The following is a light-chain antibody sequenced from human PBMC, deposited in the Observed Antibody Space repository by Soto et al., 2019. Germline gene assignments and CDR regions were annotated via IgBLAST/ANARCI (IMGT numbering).Light chain of an antibody. J-gene: IGKJ2*01. CDR1: QSVLYSSNNKNY. V-gene: IGKV4-1*01. Sequence: DIVMTQSPDSLAVSLGERANINCKSSQSVLYSSNNKNYLAWYQKKPGQPPKLLLDWASTRESGVPDRFSGSGSGTDFTLTISSLQAEDVAVYYCQQYYSIPYTCGQGTKLEIK. CDR2: WAS. CDR3: QQYYSIPYT.